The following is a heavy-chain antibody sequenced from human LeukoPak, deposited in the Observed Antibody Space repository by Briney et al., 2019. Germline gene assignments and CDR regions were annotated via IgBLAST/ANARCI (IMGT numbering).Heavy chain of an antibody. J-gene: IGHJ6*02. CDR1: SGSVRSNYYS. Sequence: PSETLSLTCSVSSGSVRSNYYSWAWIRQAPGKGLEWIGYIYYSGSTNYNPSLKSRVTISVDTSKNQFSLKLSSVTAADTAVYYCARLFRRGGYSYDVWGQGTTVTVSS. V-gene: IGHV4-61*05. CDR3: ARLFRRGGYSYDV. CDR2: IYYSGST. D-gene: IGHD5-18*01.